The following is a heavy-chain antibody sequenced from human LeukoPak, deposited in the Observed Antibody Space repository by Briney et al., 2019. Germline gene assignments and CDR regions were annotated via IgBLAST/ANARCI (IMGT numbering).Heavy chain of an antibody. CDR1: GFTFSSYA. V-gene: IGHV3-30-3*01. Sequence: GRSLRLSCAASGFTFSSYAMHWVRQAPGKGLEWVAVISYDGSNKYYADSVKGRFTISRDNSKNTLYLQMNSLRAEDTAVYYCARDPHYYGSGSDYYYGMDVWGQGTTVTVSS. D-gene: IGHD3-10*01. CDR3: ARDPHYYGSGSDYYYGMDV. J-gene: IGHJ6*02. CDR2: ISYDGSNK.